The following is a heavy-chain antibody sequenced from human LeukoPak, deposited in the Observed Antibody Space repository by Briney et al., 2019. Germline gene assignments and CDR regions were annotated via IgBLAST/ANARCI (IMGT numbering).Heavy chain of an antibody. CDR2: IYSGGST. V-gene: IGHV3-53*01. D-gene: IGHD3-16*02. CDR3: AREYYDYVWGSYRSLGY. CDR1: GFTVSSNY. J-gene: IGHJ4*02. Sequence: PGGSLRLSCAASGFTVSSNYMSWVRQAPGKGLEWVSVIYSGGSTFYADSVKGRFTISRDNSKNTLYLQMNSLRAEDTAVYYCAREYYDYVWGSYRSLGYWGQGTLVTVSS.